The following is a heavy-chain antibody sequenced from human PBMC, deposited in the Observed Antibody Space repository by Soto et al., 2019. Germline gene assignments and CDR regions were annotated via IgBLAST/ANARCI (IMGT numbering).Heavy chain of an antibody. CDR1: GGTFSSYA. D-gene: IGHD6-6*01. CDR3: ARESSSPNYYYYGMDV. CDR2: IITLLNTT. J-gene: IGHJ6*02. Sequence: QVQLVQSGAEVKKPGSSVKVSCRASGGTFSSYAVSWVRQAPGQGLEWMGVIITLLNTTKYVQKFQGRVTITADASATTAYMEPSSLRSEDTAVYYCARESSSPNYYYYGMDVWGQGTTVTVSS. V-gene: IGHV1-69*01.